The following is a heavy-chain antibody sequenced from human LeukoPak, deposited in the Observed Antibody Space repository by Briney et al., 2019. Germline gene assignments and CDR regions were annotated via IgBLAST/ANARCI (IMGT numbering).Heavy chain of an antibody. Sequence: GGSLRPSCAASGFTFSSYWMHWVRQAPGKGLVWVSRIYSDGSNTGYADSVKGRFTISRDNAKNTLYLQMNSLRAEDTAVYYCARDVDIAVPGLLYWGQGTLVTVSS. CDR3: ARDVDIAVPGLLY. CDR1: GFTFSSYW. V-gene: IGHV3-74*01. J-gene: IGHJ4*02. D-gene: IGHD6-19*01. CDR2: IYSDGSNT.